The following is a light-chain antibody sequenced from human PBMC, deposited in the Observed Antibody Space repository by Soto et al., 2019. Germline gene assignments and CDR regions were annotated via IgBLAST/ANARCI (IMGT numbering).Light chain of an antibody. CDR2: GAS. CDR1: QTVLTN. V-gene: IGKV3-15*01. Sequence: EIVMAQSPGTLSVSPGERASLSCRASQTVLTNLAWYQQKPGQAPRLLFYGASTRATGVPDRFSGRGSGTEFTLTISSLQSEDFAIYYCQQYNDWPITFGQGTRLDIK. J-gene: IGKJ5*01. CDR3: QQYNDWPIT.